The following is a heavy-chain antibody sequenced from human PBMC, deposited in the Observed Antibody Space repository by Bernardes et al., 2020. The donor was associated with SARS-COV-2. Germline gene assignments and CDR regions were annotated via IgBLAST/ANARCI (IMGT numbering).Heavy chain of an antibody. CDR3: ARYGWGSVRGGNYYYYYGMDV. J-gene: IGHJ6*02. Sequence: SVKVSCKASGGTFSSYAISWVRQAPGQGLEWMGRIIPIFGTANYAQKFQGRVTITADESTSTAYMELSSLRSEDTAVYYCARYGWGSVRGGNYYYYYGMDVWGQGTMVTVSS. D-gene: IGHD3-10*01. CDR2: IIPIFGTA. CDR1: GGTFSSYA. V-gene: IGHV1-69*13.